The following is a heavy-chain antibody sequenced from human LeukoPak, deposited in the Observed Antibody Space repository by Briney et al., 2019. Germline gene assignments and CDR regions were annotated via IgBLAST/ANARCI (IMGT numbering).Heavy chain of an antibody. Sequence: GGSLRLSCAASGFTFSSYGMHWVRQAPGKGLEWVAVIWYDGSNKYYADSVKGRFTISRDNSKNTLYLQMNSLRAEDTAVYYCARGQLGLHYFDYGGQGTLVTVSS. V-gene: IGHV3-33*01. CDR1: GFTFSSYG. J-gene: IGHJ4*02. CDR2: IWYDGSNK. CDR3: ARGQLGLHYFDY. D-gene: IGHD6-13*01.